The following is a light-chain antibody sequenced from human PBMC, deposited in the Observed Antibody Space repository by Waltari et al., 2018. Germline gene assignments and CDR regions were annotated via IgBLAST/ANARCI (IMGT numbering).Light chain of an antibody. V-gene: IGKV3-11*01. J-gene: IGKJ1*01. CDR3: QQCSNWPRT. CDR2: DAS. Sequence: SCSATQSVSSCLASYQQKPGQAPRLLIYDASSRATGIPTRFSGSGSGTDFTLTISSLEPEDFALYYFQQCSNWPRTFGQGTKVEIK. CDR1: QSVSSC.